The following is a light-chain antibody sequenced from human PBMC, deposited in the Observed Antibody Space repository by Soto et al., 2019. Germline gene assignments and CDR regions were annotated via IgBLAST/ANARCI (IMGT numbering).Light chain of an antibody. V-gene: IGKV1-39*01. J-gene: IGKJ4*01. CDR3: KQSYSTPLT. Sequence: DIQMTQSPSSLLASAGDRVTITCRASQSISSYLNWYQQKAGKAPKLLIYAASSVQSGVPSRFSGSGSGINFPLTIGRPQPDDSATYYWKQSYSTPLTCGGGAKVEI. CDR1: QSISSY. CDR2: AAS.